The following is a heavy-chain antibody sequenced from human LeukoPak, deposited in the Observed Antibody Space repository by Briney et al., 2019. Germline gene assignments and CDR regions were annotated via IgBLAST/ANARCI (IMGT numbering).Heavy chain of an antibody. CDR2: ISYDGSNK. D-gene: IGHD3-10*01. V-gene: IGHV3-30-3*01. Sequence: GGSLRLSCAASGFTFSSYAMHWVRQAPGKGLEWVAVISYDGSNKYYADSVKGRFTISRDNSKDTLYLQMNSLRAEDTAVYYCARDPRFGEFAFDIWGQGTMVTVSS. J-gene: IGHJ3*02. CDR3: ARDPRFGEFAFDI. CDR1: GFTFSSYA.